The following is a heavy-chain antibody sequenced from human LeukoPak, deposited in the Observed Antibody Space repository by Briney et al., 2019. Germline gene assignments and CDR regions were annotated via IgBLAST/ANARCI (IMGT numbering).Heavy chain of an antibody. Sequence: GGSLRHSCAGSQFTFHTYLLSWVRQAPGKGLEWVSSISGSGATTDYADSVKGRFTISRDNVNKTLYLEMSSLRAEDTAVYFCAKDPRSMGPYFFDEWGRGALVTVSS. CDR3: AKDPRSMGPYFFDE. J-gene: IGHJ4*02. CDR1: QFTFHTYL. V-gene: IGHV3-23*01. CDR2: ISGSGATT. D-gene: IGHD2-21*01.